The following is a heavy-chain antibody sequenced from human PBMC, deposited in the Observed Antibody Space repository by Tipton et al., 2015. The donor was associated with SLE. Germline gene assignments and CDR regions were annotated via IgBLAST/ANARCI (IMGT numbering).Heavy chain of an antibody. Sequence: LRLSCAVYGGSFSDYFWTWIRQPPGKGLEWIGEIGHSGGTNYNPSLKSRVTISVDTSKSQFSLKPSSVTAADTAVYYCARGGYSSGRMGFDIWGQGTMVTVSS. V-gene: IGHV4-34*01. CDR1: GGSFSDYF. CDR2: IGHSGGT. CDR3: ARGGYSSGRMGFDI. D-gene: IGHD6-19*01. J-gene: IGHJ3*02.